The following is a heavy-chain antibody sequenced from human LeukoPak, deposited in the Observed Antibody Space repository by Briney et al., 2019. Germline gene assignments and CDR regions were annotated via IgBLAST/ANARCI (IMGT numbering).Heavy chain of an antibody. CDR2: IRSKAYGGTT. J-gene: IGHJ4*02. CDR3: TRDSGLEYSSSWVDY. V-gene: IGHV3-49*04. CDR1: GFTFGDYA. Sequence: GRSLRLSCTAFGFTFGDYAMSWVRQAPGKGLEWVGFIRSKAYGGTTEYAASVKGRFTISRDDSKSIAYLQMNSLKTEDTAVYYCTRDSGLEYSSSWVDYWGQGTLVTVSS. D-gene: IGHD6-6*01.